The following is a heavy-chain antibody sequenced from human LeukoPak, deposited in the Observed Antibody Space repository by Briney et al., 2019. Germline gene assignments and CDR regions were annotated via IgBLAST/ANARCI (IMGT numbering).Heavy chain of an antibody. D-gene: IGHD6-19*01. CDR1: GFTVSSNY. V-gene: IGHV3-53*01. J-gene: IGHJ4*02. CDR3: AIETSSGWYRYFDY. Sequence: GGSLRLSCAASGFTVSSNYMSWVRQAPVKGLEWVSVIYSGGSTYYADSVKGRFTISRDNSKNTLYLQMNSLRAEDTAVYYCAIETSSGWYRYFDYWGQGTLVTVSS. CDR2: IYSGGST.